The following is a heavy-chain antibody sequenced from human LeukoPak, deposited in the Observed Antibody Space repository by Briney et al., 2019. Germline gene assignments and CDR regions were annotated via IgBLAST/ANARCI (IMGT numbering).Heavy chain of an antibody. CDR3: ARGQDGFDI. CDR2: ISASTGNT. J-gene: IGHJ3*02. CDR1: GYTLTTYA. V-gene: IGHV1-18*01. Sequence: ASVKVSCKASGYTLTTYAISWVRQAPGQGLEWMGWISASTGNTNYAQKLQGRVTMTTDTSTSTAYVELTSLISDDTAVYYCARGQDGFDIWGQGTMVTVSS.